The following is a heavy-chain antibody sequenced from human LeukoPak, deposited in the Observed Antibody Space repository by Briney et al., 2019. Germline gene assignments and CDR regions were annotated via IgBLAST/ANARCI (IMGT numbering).Heavy chain of an antibody. J-gene: IGHJ4*02. CDR1: GFTFSTFG. CDR2: IRYDGGNK. Sequence: PGGSLRLSCAASGFTFSTFGMHWVRQAPGKGMEWVAFIRYDGGNKYYADSVKGRFTISRDNSKNTLSLQMDSLRAEDTAVYYCAKRIVVADQFDYWGQGSLVTVSS. D-gene: IGHD6-19*01. CDR3: AKRIVVADQFDY. V-gene: IGHV3-30*02.